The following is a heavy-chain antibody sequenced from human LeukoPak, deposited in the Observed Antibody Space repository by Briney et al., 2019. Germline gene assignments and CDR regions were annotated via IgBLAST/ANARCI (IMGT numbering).Heavy chain of an antibody. CDR2: IYYSGST. Sequence: PSETLSLTCTVSGGSISGSISSYYWNWIRQPPGKGLEWIGYIYYSGSTNYNPSLKSRVTISVDTSKNQFSLKLSSVTAADTAVYYCARGHRGGGSYSYYYYYMGVWGKGTTVTVSS. J-gene: IGHJ6*03. CDR3: ARGHRGGGSYSYYYYYMGV. CDR1: GGSISGSISSYY. D-gene: IGHD1-26*01. V-gene: IGHV4-61*01.